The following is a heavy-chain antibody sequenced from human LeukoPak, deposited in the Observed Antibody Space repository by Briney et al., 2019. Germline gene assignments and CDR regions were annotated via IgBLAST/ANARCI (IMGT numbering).Heavy chain of an antibody. Sequence: SQTLSLTCTVSGGSISSGDYYWSWIRQPPGKGLEWIGYIYYSGSTYYSPSLKSRVTISVDTSKNQFSLKLSSVTAADTAVYYCAREVGQKYYYDSSVWSDYWGQGTLVTVSS. CDR3: AREVGQKYYYDSSVWSDY. CDR1: GGSISSGDYY. V-gene: IGHV4-30-4*01. CDR2: IYYSGST. J-gene: IGHJ4*02. D-gene: IGHD3-22*01.